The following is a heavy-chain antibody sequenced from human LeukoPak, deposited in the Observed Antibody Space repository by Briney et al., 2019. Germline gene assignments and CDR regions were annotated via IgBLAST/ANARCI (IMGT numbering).Heavy chain of an antibody. Sequence: ASVKVSCKVSGYTLTELSMHWVRQAPGKGLEWMGGFDPEDGETIYAQKFQGRVTMTEDTSTDTAYMELSSLRSEDTAVYYCATTQMTTVITGHWFDPWGQGTLVTVSS. V-gene: IGHV1-24*01. CDR1: GYTLTELS. CDR3: ATTQMTTVITGHWFDP. CDR2: FDPEDGET. J-gene: IGHJ5*02. D-gene: IGHD4-17*01.